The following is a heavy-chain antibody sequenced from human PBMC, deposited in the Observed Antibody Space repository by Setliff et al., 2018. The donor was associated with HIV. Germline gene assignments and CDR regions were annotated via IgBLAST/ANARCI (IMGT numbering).Heavy chain of an antibody. V-gene: IGHV3-15*01. CDR1: GFIFSNAR. CDR2: IKKKGDGGTT. CDR3: TTIYDYCDYDHDF. D-gene: IGHD4-17*01. J-gene: IGHJ4*02. Sequence: GGSLRLSCAASGFIFSNARMNWVRQVPGKGLEWVGHIKKKGDGGTTEYATPVKGRFTISRDDSENMLYLQMNDLKTEDTAVYYCTTIYDYCDYDHDFWGQGTLVTVSS.